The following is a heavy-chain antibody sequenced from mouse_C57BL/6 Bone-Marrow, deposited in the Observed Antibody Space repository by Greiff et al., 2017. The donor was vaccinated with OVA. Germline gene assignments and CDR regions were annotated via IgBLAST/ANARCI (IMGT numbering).Heavy chain of an antibody. D-gene: IGHD2-5*01. CDR3: ARRPTIVTVDY. J-gene: IGHJ2*01. CDR2: IYPRSGNT. CDR1: GYTFTSYG. Sequence: VQLQQPGAELVMPGASVKLSCKASGYTFTSYGISWVKQRTGQGLEWIGEIYPRSGNTYYNEKFKGKATLTADKSSSTAYMELRSLTSEDSAVYFCARRPTIVTVDYWGQGTTLTVSS. V-gene: IGHV1-81*01.